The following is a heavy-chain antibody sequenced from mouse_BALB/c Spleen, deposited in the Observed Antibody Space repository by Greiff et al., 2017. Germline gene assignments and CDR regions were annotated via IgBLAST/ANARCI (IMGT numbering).Heavy chain of an antibody. CDR2: ISYSGST. CDR3: ARRSGNYWFAY. V-gene: IGHV3-2*02. CDR1: GYSITSDYA. J-gene: IGHJ3*01. D-gene: IGHD2-1*01. Sequence: EVKLMESGPGLVKPSQSLSLTCTVTGYSITSDYAWNWIRQFPGNKLEWMGYISYSGSTSYNPSLKSRISITRDTSKNQFFLQLNSVTTEDTATYYCARRSGNYWFAYWGQGTLVTVSA.